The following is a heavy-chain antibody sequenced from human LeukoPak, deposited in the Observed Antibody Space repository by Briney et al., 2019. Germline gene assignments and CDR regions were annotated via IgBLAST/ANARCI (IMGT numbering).Heavy chain of an antibody. Sequence: SVKVSCKASGGTFSSYAISWVRQAPGQGLEWMGGIIPIFGTANYAQKFQGRVTITADESTSTAYMELSSLRSEDTAVYYCASADRTEDGAFDIWGQGTMVTVSS. J-gene: IGHJ3*02. V-gene: IGHV1-69*13. CDR1: GGTFSSYA. CDR2: IIPIFGTA. D-gene: IGHD3/OR15-3a*01. CDR3: ASADRTEDGAFDI.